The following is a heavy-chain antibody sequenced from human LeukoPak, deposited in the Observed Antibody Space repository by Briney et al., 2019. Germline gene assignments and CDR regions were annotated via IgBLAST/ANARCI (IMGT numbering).Heavy chain of an antibody. V-gene: IGHV1-24*01. J-gene: IGHJ4*02. CDR3: ARDIAAAGLLDY. CDR1: GYTLTELS. Sequence: ASVKVSCKVSGYTLTELSMHWVRQAPGKGLEWMGGFDPEDGETIYAQKFQGRVTITTDESTSTAYMELSSLRSEDTAVYYCARDIAAAGLLDYWGQGTLVTVSS. D-gene: IGHD6-13*01. CDR2: FDPEDGET.